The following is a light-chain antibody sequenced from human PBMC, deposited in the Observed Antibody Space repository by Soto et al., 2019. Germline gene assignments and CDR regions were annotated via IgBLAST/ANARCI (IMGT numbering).Light chain of an antibody. J-gene: IGLJ3*02. Sequence: QSVLTQPASVSASPGQSITISCTGTSSDVGGYDYVSWYQHHPGKAPKLMIFDVNNRPSGVSDRFSGSKSGNTASLTISGLQAEDEADYYCSSYTGSSTWVLGGGTKLTVL. CDR2: DVN. CDR1: SSDVGGYDY. V-gene: IGLV2-14*03. CDR3: SSYTGSSTWV.